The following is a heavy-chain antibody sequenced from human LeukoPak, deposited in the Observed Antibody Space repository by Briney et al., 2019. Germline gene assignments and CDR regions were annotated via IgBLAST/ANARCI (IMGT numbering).Heavy chain of an antibody. D-gene: IGHD3-10*01. Sequence: ASVKVSCKASGGTFSSYAISWVRQTPGQGLEWMGRIIPILGIANYAQKFQGRVTITADKSTSTAYMELGSLRSEDTAVYYCARGKTLLWFGELLYLDPWGQGTLVTVSS. CDR1: GGTFSSYA. CDR2: IIPILGIA. J-gene: IGHJ5*02. V-gene: IGHV1-69*04. CDR3: ARGKTLLWFGELLYLDP.